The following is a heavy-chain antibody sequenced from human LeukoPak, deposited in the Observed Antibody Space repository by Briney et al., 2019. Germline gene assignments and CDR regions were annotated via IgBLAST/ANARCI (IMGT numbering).Heavy chain of an antibody. Sequence: PGGSLRLSCVASGFTFSTYAIHWVRQAPGKGLEWVAVVSKDGNTKYYADSVKGRFTISRDNSKNTVYLQMNSLRAEDTSVYYCARGIQPPKYYGSGSDTFDIWGQGTMVTVFS. CDR3: ARGIQPPKYYGSGSDTFDI. D-gene: IGHD3-10*01. V-gene: IGHV3-30*04. J-gene: IGHJ3*02. CDR2: VSKDGNTK. CDR1: GFTFSTYA.